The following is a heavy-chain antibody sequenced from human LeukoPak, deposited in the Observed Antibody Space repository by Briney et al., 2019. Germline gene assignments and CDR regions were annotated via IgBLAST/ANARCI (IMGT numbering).Heavy chain of an antibody. CDR1: GFTFSSYA. J-gene: IGHJ6*02. CDR2: ISYDGSNK. Sequence: PGGSLRLFCAASGFTFSSYAMSWVRQAPGKGLEWVAVISYDGSNKYYADSVKGRFTISRDNSKNTLYLQMNSLRAEDTAVYYCARDSTIFGVVITPFYYYYGMDVWGQGTTVTVSS. CDR3: ARDSTIFGVVITPFYYYYGMDV. D-gene: IGHD3-3*01. V-gene: IGHV3-30-3*01.